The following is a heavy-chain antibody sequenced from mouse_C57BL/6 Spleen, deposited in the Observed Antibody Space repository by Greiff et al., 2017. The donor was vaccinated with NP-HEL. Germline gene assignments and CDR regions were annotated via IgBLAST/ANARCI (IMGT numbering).Heavy chain of an antibody. V-gene: IGHV1-15*01. Sequence: QVQLQQSGAELVRPGASVTLSCKASGYTFTDYEMHWVKQTPVHGLEWIGAIDPETGGTAYNQKFKGKAILTADKSSSTAYMELRSLTSEDSAVYYCTRSLRSGFAYWGQGTLVTVSA. CDR3: TRSLRSGFAY. CDR2: IDPETGGT. J-gene: IGHJ3*01. CDR1: GYTFTDYE. D-gene: IGHD1-1*01.